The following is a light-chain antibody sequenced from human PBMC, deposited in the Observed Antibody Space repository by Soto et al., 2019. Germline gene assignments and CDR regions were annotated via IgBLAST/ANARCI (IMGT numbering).Light chain of an antibody. CDR3: YSYASGSTYV. CDR1: SSDVGGSVY. J-gene: IGLJ1*01. Sequence: QSVLTQPASVSGSPGQSITISCTGTSSDVGGSVYVAWYQQHPGKAPKLMVYDVRFRPSGVSDRFSGSKSADVASLTISGLQPEDEADYYCYSYASGSTYVFGTGTKVTVL. V-gene: IGLV2-14*03. CDR2: DVR.